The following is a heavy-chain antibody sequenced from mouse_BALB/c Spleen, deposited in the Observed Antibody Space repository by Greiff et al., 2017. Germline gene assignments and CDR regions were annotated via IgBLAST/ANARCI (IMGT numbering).Heavy chain of an antibody. CDR1: GYSFTGYF. D-gene: IGHD1-1*01. Sequence: EVQLQQSGPELVKPGASVKISCKASGYSFTGYFMNWVMQSHGKSLEWIGRINPYNGDTFYNQKFKGKATLTVDKSSSTAHMELRSLASEDSAVYYCAKGSYGSSSAWFAYWGQGTLVTVSA. J-gene: IGHJ3*01. CDR3: AKGSYGSSSAWFAY. CDR2: INPYNGDT. V-gene: IGHV1-20*02.